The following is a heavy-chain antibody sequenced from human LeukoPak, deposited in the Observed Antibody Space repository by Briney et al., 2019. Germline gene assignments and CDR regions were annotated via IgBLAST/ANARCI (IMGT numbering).Heavy chain of an antibody. V-gene: IGHV4-59*01. J-gene: IGHJ6*03. CDR3: ARETSQKGAHYMDV. CDR2: IYYSGST. CDR1: GGSISSYY. D-gene: IGHD3-16*01. Sequence: PSETLSLTCTVSGGSISSYYWSWIWQPPGKGLEWIGYIYYSGSTNYNPSLKSRVTISVDTSKNQFSLKLSSVTAADTAVYYCARETSQKGAHYMDVWGKGTTVTISS.